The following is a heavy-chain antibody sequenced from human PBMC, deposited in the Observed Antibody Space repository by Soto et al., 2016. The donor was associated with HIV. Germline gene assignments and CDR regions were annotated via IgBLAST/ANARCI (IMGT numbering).Heavy chain of an antibody. CDR3: ARDLNRYSGNYFDF. V-gene: IGHV3-21*06. Sequence: EVQLVESGGGLVKPGGSLRLSCAASGFIFSSYTMNWVRQAPGKGLEWVSSISSSSTYIYYADSMKDRFTISRDNAENSLFLQMNSLRAEDTAVYYCARDLNRYSGNYFDFWGQGTLVTVSS. D-gene: IGHD1-26*01. CDR2: ISSSSTYI. CDR1: GFIFSSYT. J-gene: IGHJ4*02.